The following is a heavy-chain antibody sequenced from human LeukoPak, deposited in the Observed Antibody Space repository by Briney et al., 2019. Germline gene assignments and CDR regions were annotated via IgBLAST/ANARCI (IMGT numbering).Heavy chain of an antibody. J-gene: IGHJ4*02. V-gene: IGHV1-18*04. CDR3: CRGSYYDY. CDR1: GYTFTGYY. D-gene: IGHD1-26*01. CDR2: VSAHNGDT. Sequence: GASVKVSCKASGYTFTGYYMHWVRQAPGQGLEWMGWVSAHNGDTNYAQKVQGRVTMTTDTSTSTGYMELRSLRSDDTAVYYCCRGSYYDYWGQGTLVTVSS.